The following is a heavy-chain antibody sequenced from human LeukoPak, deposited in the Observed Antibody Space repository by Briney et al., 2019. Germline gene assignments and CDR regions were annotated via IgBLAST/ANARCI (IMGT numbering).Heavy chain of an antibody. J-gene: IGHJ6*03. Sequence: ASVKVSCKASGYTFTSYYMHWVRQAPGQGLEWMGIINPSGGSTSYAQKFQGRVTMTRDMSTSTVYMELSSLRSEDTAVYYCARDGPRFLEWLSAGDYYYYMDVWGKGTTVTVSS. CDR1: GYTFTSYY. CDR2: INPSGGST. V-gene: IGHV1-46*01. CDR3: ARDGPRFLEWLSAGDYYYYMDV. D-gene: IGHD3-3*01.